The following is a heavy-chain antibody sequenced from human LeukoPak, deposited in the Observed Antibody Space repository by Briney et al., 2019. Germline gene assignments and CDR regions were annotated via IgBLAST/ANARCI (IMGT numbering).Heavy chain of an antibody. CDR3: ARDSYDSSLDAFDI. CDR2: ISSSSSYT. CDR1: GFTFSSYS. J-gene: IGHJ3*02. D-gene: IGHD3-22*01. V-gene: IGHV3-21*01. Sequence: GGSLRLSCAASGFTFSSYSMNWVRQAPGKGLEWVSSISSSSSYTYYADSVKGRFTISRDNAKNSLYLQMNSLRAEDTAVYYCARDSYDSSLDAFDIWGQGTMVTVSS.